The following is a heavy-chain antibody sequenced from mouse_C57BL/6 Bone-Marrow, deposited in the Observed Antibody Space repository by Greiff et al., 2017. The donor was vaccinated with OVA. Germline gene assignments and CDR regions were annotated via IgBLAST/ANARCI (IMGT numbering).Heavy chain of an antibody. D-gene: IGHD2-13*01. Sequence: VQLQQSGGDLVKPGGSLKLSCAASGFTFSSYGMSWVRQTPDKRLEWVATISSGGSYTYYPDSVKGRFTISRDNAKNTLYLQMSSLKSADTAMYYCARHEGGETFAYWGQGTLVTVSA. CDR2: ISSGGSYT. CDR1: GFTFSSYG. J-gene: IGHJ3*01. V-gene: IGHV5-6*01. CDR3: ARHEGGETFAY.